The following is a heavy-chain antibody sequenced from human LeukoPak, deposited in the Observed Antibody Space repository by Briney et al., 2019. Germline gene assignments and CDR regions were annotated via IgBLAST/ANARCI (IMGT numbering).Heavy chain of an antibody. CDR1: GFTFSSYS. CDR3: ARHYYDSSGSLNWFDP. D-gene: IGHD3-22*01. CDR2: ISSSSSII. Sequence: PGGSLRLSCAASGFTFSSYSMNWVRQAPGKGLEWVSYISSSSSIIYYADSVKGRFTISRDNAKNSLYLQMNSLRAEDTAFYYCARHYYDSSGSLNWFDPWGQGTLVTVSS. J-gene: IGHJ5*02. V-gene: IGHV3-48*04.